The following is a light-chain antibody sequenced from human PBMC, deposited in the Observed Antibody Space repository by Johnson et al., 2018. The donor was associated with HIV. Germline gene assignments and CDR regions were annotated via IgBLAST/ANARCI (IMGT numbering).Light chain of an antibody. V-gene: IGLV1-51*01. CDR3: GTWDSSLSAGGV. CDR1: SSNIGNNY. CDR2: DNN. J-gene: IGLJ1*01. Sequence: QSVLTQPPSVSAAPGQKVTISCSGSSSNIGNNYISWYQQLPGTAPKHLIYDNNKRPSGIPDRFSGSKSGTSATLGITGLQTGDEADYYCGTWDSSLSAGGVFGTGTKVTVL.